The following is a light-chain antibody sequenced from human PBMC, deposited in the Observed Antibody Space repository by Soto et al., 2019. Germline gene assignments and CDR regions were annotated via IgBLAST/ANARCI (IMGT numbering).Light chain of an antibody. CDR3: QTWGTGPWV. J-gene: IGLJ3*02. Sequence: QLVLTQSPSASASLGASVKLTCTLSSGHSSYAIAWHQQQPEKGPRYLMTLNSDGSHSKGDGIPDRFSGSSSGAERYLTISSLQSEDEADYYCQTWGTGPWVFGGGTKVTVL. V-gene: IGLV4-69*01. CDR2: LNSDGSH. CDR1: SGHSSYA.